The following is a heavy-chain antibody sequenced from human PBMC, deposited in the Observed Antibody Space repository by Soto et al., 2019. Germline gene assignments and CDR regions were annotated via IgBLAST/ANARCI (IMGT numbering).Heavy chain of an antibody. CDR2: FVPMFSSS. CDR1: GTTFSTHG. Sequence: QVQLVQSGAEVRKPGSSVNVSCKASGTTFSTHGIHWVRQAPGQGLEWMGGFVPMFSSSNYAQKFQGRLTIVADESTNSAYRELSSLRADDSAIYYCARSGGTYDFDHWGQGTLVTVSS. V-gene: IGHV1-69*01. J-gene: IGHJ4*02. CDR3: ARSGGTYDFDH. D-gene: IGHD1-1*01.